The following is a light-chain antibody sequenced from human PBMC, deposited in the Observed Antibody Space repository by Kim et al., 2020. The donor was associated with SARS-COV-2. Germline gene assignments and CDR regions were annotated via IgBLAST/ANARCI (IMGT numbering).Light chain of an antibody. CDR2: DNT. V-gene: IGLV1-40*01. Sequence: VTISCTGSSSNIGAGYDVHWYQQLPGTAPKLLIYDNTNRPSGVPDRFSGSRSGTSAALAITGLQAEDEADYYCQSYDSSLSGLWVFGGGTKLTVL. J-gene: IGLJ3*02. CDR1: SSNIGAGYD. CDR3: QSYDSSLSGLWV.